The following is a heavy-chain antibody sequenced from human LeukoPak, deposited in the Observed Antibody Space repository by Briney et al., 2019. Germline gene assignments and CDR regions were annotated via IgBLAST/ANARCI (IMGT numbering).Heavy chain of an antibody. CDR1: GYSISSGYY. Sequence: SETLSLTCTVSGYSISSGYYWGWIRQPPGKGLEWIGSIYHSGSTYYNPSLKSRVTISVDTSKNQFSLKLSSVTAADTAVYYCAREGDGMSFDYWGQGTLVTVSS. V-gene: IGHV4-38-2*02. CDR2: IYHSGST. CDR3: AREGDGMSFDY. D-gene: IGHD3-16*01. J-gene: IGHJ4*02.